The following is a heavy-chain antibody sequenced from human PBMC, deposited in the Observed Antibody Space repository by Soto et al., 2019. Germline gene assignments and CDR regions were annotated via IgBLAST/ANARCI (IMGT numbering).Heavy chain of an antibody. CDR3: AHRREHSKIKDTAMVAIDY. CDR2: IYWDDDK. CDR1: GFSLSTSGVG. D-gene: IGHD5-18*01. V-gene: IGHV2-5*02. J-gene: IGHJ4*02. Sequence: GSGPTLVNPTQTLTLTCTFSGFSLSTSGVGVGWIRQPPGKALEWLALIYWDDDKRYSPSLKSRLTITKDTSKNQVVLTMTNMDPVGTATYYCAHRREHSKIKDTAMVAIDYWGQGTLVTVSS.